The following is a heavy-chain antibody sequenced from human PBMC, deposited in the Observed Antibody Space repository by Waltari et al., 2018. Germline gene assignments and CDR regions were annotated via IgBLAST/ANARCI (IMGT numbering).Heavy chain of an antibody. J-gene: IGHJ6*02. D-gene: IGHD3-10*01. CDR2: ISYDGSNK. CDR1: GFTFSSYG. V-gene: IGHV3-30*18. CDR3: AKDRVGAGDYYGMDV. Sequence: VQLLESGGGVVQPGRSLRLSCAASGFTFSSYGMHWVRQAPGKGLEWVAVISYDGSNKYYADSVKGRFTISRDNSKNTLYLQMNSLRAEDTAVYYCAKDRVGAGDYYGMDVWGQGTTVTVSS.